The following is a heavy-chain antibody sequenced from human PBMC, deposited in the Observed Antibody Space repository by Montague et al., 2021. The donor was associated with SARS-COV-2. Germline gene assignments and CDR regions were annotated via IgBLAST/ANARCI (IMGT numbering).Heavy chain of an antibody. Sequence: SETLSLTCAVSGGSINTNNWWTWVRQPPGEGLEWIGQIFHSGITNYNPSLESRVTISVDKSKNQFSLRLSSVTAADTAVYYCARRAHRGVRGLDAWGQGTLVTVSS. CDR3: ARRAHRGVRGLDA. V-gene: IGHV4-4*02. J-gene: IGHJ3*01. CDR1: GGSINTNNW. CDR2: IFHSGIT. D-gene: IGHD3-10*01.